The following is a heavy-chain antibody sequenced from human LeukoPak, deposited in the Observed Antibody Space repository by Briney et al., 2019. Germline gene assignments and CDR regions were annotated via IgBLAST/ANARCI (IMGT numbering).Heavy chain of an antibody. CDR2: IYYSGST. D-gene: IGHD3-10*01. J-gene: IGHJ3*02. CDR1: GGSISSSSYY. Sequence: SETLSLTCTVSGGSISSSSYYWGWIRQPPGKGLEGIGSIYYSGSTSYNPSLKSRVTISVDTSKNQFSLKLSSVTAADTAVYYCAREISKLLWFGELFVKYDAFDIWGQGTMVTVSS. CDR3: AREISKLLWFGELFVKYDAFDI. V-gene: IGHV4-39*01.